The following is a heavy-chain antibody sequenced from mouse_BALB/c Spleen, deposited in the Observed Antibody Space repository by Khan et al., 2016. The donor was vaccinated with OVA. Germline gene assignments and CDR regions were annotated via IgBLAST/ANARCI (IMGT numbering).Heavy chain of an antibody. J-gene: IGHJ2*01. CDR3: ARLEDI. V-gene: IGHV2-9*02. CDR1: GFSLTSYG. CDR2: IWAGGST. D-gene: IGHD1-3*01. Sequence: VQLQESGPGLVAPSQSLSITCTVSGFSLTSYGVHWVRQPPGKGLEWLGVIWAGGSTTYNSALMYRLSISKDNSKSAVFVKMNSLQTDDTAMYYCARLEDIWGQGTTLTVSS.